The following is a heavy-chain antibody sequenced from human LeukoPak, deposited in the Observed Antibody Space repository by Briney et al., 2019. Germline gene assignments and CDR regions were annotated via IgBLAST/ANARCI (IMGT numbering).Heavy chain of an antibody. CDR3: ARGMDTAMVGAFDI. D-gene: IGHD5-18*01. V-gene: IGHV4-59*08. CDR2: IYYSGST. Sequence: SETLSLTCTVSGGSISSYYWSWIRQPPGKGLEWIGYIYYSGSTYYNPSLKSRVTISVDTSKNQFSLKLSSVTAADTAVYYCARGMDTAMVGAFDIWGQGTMVTVSS. J-gene: IGHJ3*02. CDR1: GGSISSYY.